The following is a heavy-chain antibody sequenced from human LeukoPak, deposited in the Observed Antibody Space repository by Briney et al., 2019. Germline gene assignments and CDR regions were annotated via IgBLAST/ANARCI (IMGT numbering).Heavy chain of an antibody. D-gene: IGHD5-12*01. CDR1: GYSFTSYW. J-gene: IGHJ4*02. Sequence: NRGESLKISCKGSGYSFTSYWIGWVRQMPGKGLEWMGIIYPGDSDTRYSPSFQGQVTISADKSISTAYLQWSSLKASDTAMYYCATLYSGYDRKLDYWGQGPLVTVSS. CDR2: IYPGDSDT. V-gene: IGHV5-51*01. CDR3: ATLYSGYDRKLDY.